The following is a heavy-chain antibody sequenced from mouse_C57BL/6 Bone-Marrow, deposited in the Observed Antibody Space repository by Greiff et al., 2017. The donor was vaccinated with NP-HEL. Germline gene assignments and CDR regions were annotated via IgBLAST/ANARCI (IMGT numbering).Heavy chain of an antibody. V-gene: IGHV7-1*01. CDR1: GFTFSDFY. CDR3: ARDTGQLRYFDV. CDR2: SRNKANDYTT. J-gene: IGHJ1*03. D-gene: IGHD3-1*01. Sequence: EVKLMESGGGLVQSGRSLRLSCATSGFTFSDFYMEWVRQAPGKGLEWIAASRNKANDYTTEYSASVKGRFIVSRDTSQSILYLQMNALRAEDTAIYYCARDTGQLRYFDVWGTGTTVTVSS.